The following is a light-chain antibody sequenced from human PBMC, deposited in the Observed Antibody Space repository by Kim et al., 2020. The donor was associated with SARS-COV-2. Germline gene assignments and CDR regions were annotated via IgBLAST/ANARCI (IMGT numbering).Light chain of an antibody. CDR1: QDISNH. CDR3: QQFDNLPLT. J-gene: IGKJ4*01. V-gene: IGKV1-33*01. Sequence: DIQMTQSPSSLSASVGDRVTITCQASQDISNHLNWYQQKPGKAPQLLMYDASNLATGVPSRFSGSGSETDFTFTISSLQPEDIATYNCQQFDNLPLTFGGGTKVDIK. CDR2: DAS.